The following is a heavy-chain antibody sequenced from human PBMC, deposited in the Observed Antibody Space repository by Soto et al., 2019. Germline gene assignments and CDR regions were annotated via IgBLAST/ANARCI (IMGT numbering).Heavy chain of an antibody. CDR1: GFTFSDHS. J-gene: IGHJ4*02. Sequence: EVQLVESGGGLVKPGGSLRLSCAASGFTFSDHSMNWVRQAPGKGLEWVSSISTTGRYIYYADSMAGRFTITRDNAKNSLYLQINSLRAEDTAVYYCAAGTDTAMEQGADYWGQGTLVTVSS. D-gene: IGHD5-18*01. CDR2: ISTTGRYI. CDR3: AAGTDTAMEQGADY. V-gene: IGHV3-21*02.